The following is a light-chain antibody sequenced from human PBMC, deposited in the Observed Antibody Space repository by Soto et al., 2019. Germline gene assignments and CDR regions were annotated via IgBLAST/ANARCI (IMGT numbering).Light chain of an antibody. J-gene: IGLJ3*02. Sequence: QSVLTQPPSASGSPGQSVTISCTGTSSDIGTYKYASWYQQHPGQAPKVLIYEVNKRPSGVPDRFSGSKSGNPASLTVSGLQAEDEADYYWISYGGINNWVFGGGTKLTVL. CDR2: EVN. CDR3: ISYGGINNWV. CDR1: SSDIGTYKY. V-gene: IGLV2-8*01.